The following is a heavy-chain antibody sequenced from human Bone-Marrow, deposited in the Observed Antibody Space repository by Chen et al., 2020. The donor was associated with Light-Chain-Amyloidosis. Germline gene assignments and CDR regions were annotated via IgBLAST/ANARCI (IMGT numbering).Heavy chain of an antibody. D-gene: IGHD5-12*01. CDR1: GYTFPNYW. CDR3: ARRRDGYNFDY. Sequence: VKKPGESLKISCKGSGYTFPNYWIGWVRQMPGKGLEWMGVIYPDDTDARYSPSFEGQVTISADKSITTAYLQWRSLKASDTAMYYCARRRDGYNFDYWGQGTLVTVSS. CDR2: IYPDDTDA. J-gene: IGHJ4*02. V-gene: IGHV5-51*01.